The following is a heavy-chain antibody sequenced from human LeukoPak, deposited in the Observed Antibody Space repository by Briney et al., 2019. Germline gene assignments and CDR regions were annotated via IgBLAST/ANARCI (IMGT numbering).Heavy chain of an antibody. D-gene: IGHD6-19*01. CDR2: IYPGDSDT. V-gene: IGHV5-51*01. J-gene: IGHJ5*02. CDR3: ARALHSGRYNWFDP. Sequence: GESLKISCKGSGYTFSTYWIGWVRQMPGKGLEWMGIIYPGDSDTRYSPSFQGQVTISADKSISTAYLQWSSLKASDTAMYYCARALHSGRYNWFDPWGQGTLVTVSS. CDR1: GYTFSTYW.